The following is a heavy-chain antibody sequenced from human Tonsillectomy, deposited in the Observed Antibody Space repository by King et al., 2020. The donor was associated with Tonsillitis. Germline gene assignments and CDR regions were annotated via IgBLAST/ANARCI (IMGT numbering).Heavy chain of an antibody. CDR2: IYYSGSN. D-gene: IGHD6-13*01. CDR1: GVSISSYY. V-gene: IGHV4-59*01. Sequence: VQLQESGPGLVKPSETLSLTCTVSGVSISSYYWSWIRQPPGKGLECIGYIYYSGSNNYNPSLKSRVTISVDTSKNQFSLKLSSVTAADTAVYYCARVIRQQDYMDVWGKGTTVTVSS. J-gene: IGHJ6*03. CDR3: ARVIRQQDYMDV.